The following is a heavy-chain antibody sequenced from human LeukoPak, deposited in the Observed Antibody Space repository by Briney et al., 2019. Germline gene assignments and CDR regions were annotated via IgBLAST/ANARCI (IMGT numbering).Heavy chain of an antibody. CDR2: IYPGDSDT. CDR3: ATNYYDSSGYKYYFDY. D-gene: IGHD3-22*01. Sequence: GESLNICCKGSGYSITSDRIGWVRQMPGKGLEWMGIIYPGDSDTRYSPSFQGQVTISADKSISTAYLQWSSLKASDTAMYYCATNYYDSSGYKYYFDYWGQGTLVTVSS. CDR1: GYSITSDR. V-gene: IGHV5-51*01. J-gene: IGHJ4*02.